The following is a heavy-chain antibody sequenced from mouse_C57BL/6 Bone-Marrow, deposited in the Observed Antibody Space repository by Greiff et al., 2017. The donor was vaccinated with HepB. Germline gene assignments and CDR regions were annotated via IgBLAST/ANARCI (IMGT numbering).Heavy chain of an antibody. CDR1: GYTFTDYN. D-gene: IGHD1-1*01. J-gene: IGHJ3*01. CDR2: INPNNGGT. Sequence: VQLQQSGPELVKPGASVKMSCKASGYTFTDYNMHWVKQSHGKSLEWIGYINPNNGGTSYNQKFKGKATLTVNKSSSTAYMELRSLTSEDSAVYYCAHYYGSGYEGWFAYWGQGTLVTVSA. V-gene: IGHV1-22*01. CDR3: AHYYGSGYEGWFAY.